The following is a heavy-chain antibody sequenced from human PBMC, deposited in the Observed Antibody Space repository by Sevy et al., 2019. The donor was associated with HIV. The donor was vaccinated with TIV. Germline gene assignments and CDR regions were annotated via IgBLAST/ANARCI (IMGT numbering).Heavy chain of an antibody. J-gene: IGHJ3*01. Sequence: GGSLRLSCAASGFTFSSYAMHCVRQAPGKGLEWVSAISNSGSDTKYAGSVKGRSTISRDNSKNTLYVQMNSLSAEDTAVYYCAKDRITVIGDAFDLWGQGTMVTVSS. D-gene: IGHD4-17*01. CDR3: AKDRITVIGDAFDL. CDR1: GFTFSSYA. CDR2: ISNSGSDT. V-gene: IGHV3-23*01.